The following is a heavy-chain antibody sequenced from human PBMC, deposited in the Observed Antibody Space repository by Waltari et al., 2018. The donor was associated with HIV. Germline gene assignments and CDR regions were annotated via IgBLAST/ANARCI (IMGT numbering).Heavy chain of an antibody. CDR2: IYPGDSDT. V-gene: IGHV5-51*01. Sequence: EVQLVQSGAEVKKPGESLKISCKGSGYDFTNYWIGWVRQMPGKGLEWMGIIYPGDSDTRYSPSFQGQVTISADKSISTAYLQWSSLKASDTAIYYCARRATASYNWFDPWGQGTLVTVSS. J-gene: IGHJ5*02. D-gene: IGHD1-1*01. CDR3: ARRATASYNWFDP. CDR1: GYDFTNYW.